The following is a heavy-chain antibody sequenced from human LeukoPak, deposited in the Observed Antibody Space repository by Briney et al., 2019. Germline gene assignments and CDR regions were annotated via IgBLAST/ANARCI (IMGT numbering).Heavy chain of an antibody. CDR3: ARNPSLHIVVVTAIDY. V-gene: IGHV4-38-2*02. CDR1: GYSISSGYY. D-gene: IGHD2-21*02. Sequence: PSETLSLTCTVSGYSISSGYYWGWIRQPPGKGLEWIGNINYSGRTYYNPSLKSRVTISVDTSKNQFSLKLSSVTAADTAVYYCARNPSLHIVVVTAIDYWGLGTLVTVSS. CDR2: INYSGRT. J-gene: IGHJ4*02.